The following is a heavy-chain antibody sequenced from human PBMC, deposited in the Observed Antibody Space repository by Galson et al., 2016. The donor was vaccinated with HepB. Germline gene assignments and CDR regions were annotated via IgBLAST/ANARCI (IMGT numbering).Heavy chain of an antibody. CDR3: RGLRYYYGLDV. Sequence: IRTKANGGTTEYAASVKGRFTISRDDSKSIACLQMNSLKIEDAAVYYCRGLRYYYGLDVWGQGTTVTVSS. V-gene: IGHV3-49*02. J-gene: IGHJ6*02. CDR2: IRTKANGGTT.